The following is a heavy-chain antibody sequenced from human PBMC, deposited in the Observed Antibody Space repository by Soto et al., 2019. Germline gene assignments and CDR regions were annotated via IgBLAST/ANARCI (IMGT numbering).Heavy chain of an antibody. D-gene: IGHD1-1*01. CDR1: GFTFSSYS. Sequence: GGSLRLSCAASGFTFSSYSRNWVRQAPGKGLEWVSSISSSSSYIYYADSVKGRFTISRDNAKKSLYLQMNSLRAEDTAVYYCARSGTTPFDYWGQGTLVTVSS. CDR2: ISSSSSYI. V-gene: IGHV3-21*01. CDR3: ARSGTTPFDY. J-gene: IGHJ4*02.